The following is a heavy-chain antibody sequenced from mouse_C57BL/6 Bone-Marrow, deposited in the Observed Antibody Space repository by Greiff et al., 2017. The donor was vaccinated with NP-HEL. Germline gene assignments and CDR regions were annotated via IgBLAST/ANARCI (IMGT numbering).Heavy chain of an antibody. CDR2: IYPRDGST. D-gene: IGHD1-1*01. V-gene: IGHV1-78*01. CDR3: ARVSYYGSSYPFAY. CDR1: GYTFTDHT. J-gene: IGHJ3*01. Sequence: VQLQQSDAELVKPGASVKISCKVSGYTFTDHTIHWMKQRPEQGLEWIGYIYPRDGSTKYNEKFKGKATLTAYKASSTAYMQLNSLTSEDSAVYFCARVSYYGSSYPFAYWGQGTLVTVSA.